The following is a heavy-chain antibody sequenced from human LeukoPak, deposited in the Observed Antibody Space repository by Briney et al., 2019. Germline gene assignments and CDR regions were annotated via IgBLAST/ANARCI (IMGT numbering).Heavy chain of an antibody. CDR1: GFTFSSYS. CDR2: ISSSSSYI. V-gene: IGHV3-21*01. D-gene: IGHD3-10*01. CDR3: ARDGPASRGDY. Sequence: GGSLRLSCAASGFTFSSYSMNWVRQAPGKGLEWVSSISSSSSYIHYADSVKGRFTISRDNAKNSLYLQMNSLRAEDTAVYYCARDGPASRGDYWGQGTLVTVSS. J-gene: IGHJ4*02.